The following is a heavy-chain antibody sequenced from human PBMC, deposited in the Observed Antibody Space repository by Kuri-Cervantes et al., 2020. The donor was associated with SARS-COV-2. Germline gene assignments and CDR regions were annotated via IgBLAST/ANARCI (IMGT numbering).Heavy chain of an antibody. J-gene: IGHJ4*02. D-gene: IGHD4-23*01. Sequence: GESLKISCAVSGFTFSDYSMHWVRQGPGRGLVWVSRIKSDGSSTSYADSVEGRFTISRDNAKNTLYLQMNSLRAEDTAVCYCARAVSGGNSHYDFWGQGALVTVSS. CDR3: ARAVSGGNSHYDF. CDR2: IKSDGSST. V-gene: IGHV3-74*01. CDR1: GFTFSDYS.